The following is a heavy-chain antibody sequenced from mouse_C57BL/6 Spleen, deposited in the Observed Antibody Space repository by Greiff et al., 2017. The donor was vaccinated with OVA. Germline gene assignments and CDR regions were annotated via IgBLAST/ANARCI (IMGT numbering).Heavy chain of an antibody. J-gene: IGHJ3*01. D-gene: IGHD1-1*01. CDR2: INPNYGTT. CDR3: ARSGYGSSRGPWFAY. CDR1: GYSFTDYN. Sequence: VQLQQSGPELVKPGASVKISCKASGYSFTDYNMNWMKQSNGKSLEWIGVINPNYGTTSYNQKFKGKATLTVDQSSSTAYMQLNSLTSEDSAVYYCARSGYGSSRGPWFAYWGQGTLVTVSA. V-gene: IGHV1-39*01.